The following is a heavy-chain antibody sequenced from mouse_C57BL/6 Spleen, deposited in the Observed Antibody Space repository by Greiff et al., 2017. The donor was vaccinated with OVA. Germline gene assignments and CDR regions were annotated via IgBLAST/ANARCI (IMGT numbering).Heavy chain of an antibody. Sequence: EVQLQQSGAELVRPGASVKLSCTASGFNIKDDYMHWVKQRPEQGLEWIGWIDPENGDTEYASKFQGKGTITADTSSNTAYLQLSSLTSEDTAVYYCTSSYGYDGYYVDWGQGTTLTVSS. CDR1: GFNIKDDY. J-gene: IGHJ2*01. V-gene: IGHV14-4*01. CDR3: TSSYGYDGYYVD. D-gene: IGHD2-3*01. CDR2: IDPENGDT.